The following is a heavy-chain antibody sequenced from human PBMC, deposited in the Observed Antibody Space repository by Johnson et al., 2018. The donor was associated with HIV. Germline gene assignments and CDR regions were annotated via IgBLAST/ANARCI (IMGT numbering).Heavy chain of an antibody. D-gene: IGHD2-2*01. Sequence: VQLVESGGGVVQPGRSLRLSCAASGFTFSSYAMSWVRQAPGKGLEWVSAISGSGGSTYYADSVRGRITISRDNSKNTLYLQMNSLRGDDTAVYYCARPGIVVLPAGAFDIWGPGTMVTVSS. J-gene: IGHJ3*02. V-gene: IGHV3-23*04. CDR1: GFTFSSYA. CDR3: ARPGIVVLPAGAFDI. CDR2: ISGSGGST.